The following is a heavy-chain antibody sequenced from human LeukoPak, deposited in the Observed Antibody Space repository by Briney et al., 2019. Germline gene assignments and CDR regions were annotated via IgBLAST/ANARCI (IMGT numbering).Heavy chain of an antibody. V-gene: IGHV1-24*01. J-gene: IGHJ4*02. CDR1: GHTLKDLS. CDR3: STETAGND. Sequence: ASVTVSCKAFGHTLKDLSMHWVRQAPGKGLEWLGGFDPEDDERMYAPKFQGRVTVTEDNSIDTAYMELTSLSSDDTGVYYCSTETAGNDWGQGTLVTVSS. CDR2: FDPEDDER. D-gene: IGHD1-1*01.